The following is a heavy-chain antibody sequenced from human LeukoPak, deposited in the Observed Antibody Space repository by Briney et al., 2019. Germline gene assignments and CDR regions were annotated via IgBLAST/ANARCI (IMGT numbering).Heavy chain of an antibody. CDR3: ARHGLDYYDSSLHYFDY. CDR1: GGSISSSSYY. V-gene: IGHV4-39*01. D-gene: IGHD3-22*01. CDR2: IYYSGST. Sequence: SETLSLTCTVSGGSISSSSYYWGWIRQPPGKGLEWIGSIYYSGSTYYNPSLKSRVTISVDTSKNQFSLKLSSVTAADTAVYYCARHGLDYYDSSLHYFDYWGQGTLVTVSS. J-gene: IGHJ4*02.